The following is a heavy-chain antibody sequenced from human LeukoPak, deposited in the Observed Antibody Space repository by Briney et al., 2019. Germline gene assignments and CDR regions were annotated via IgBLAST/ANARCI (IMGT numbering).Heavy chain of an antibody. CDR1: GFTFDDYA. D-gene: IGHD1-14*01. Sequence: GGSLRLSCAASGFTFDDYAMHWVRQAPGKGLEWVSGISWNSGTIGYADSVKGRFTISRDNAKNSLYLQMNSLRAEDTAVYYCARVFRTSGRGYDYMDVWGKGTSVIIS. V-gene: IGHV3-9*01. CDR2: ISWNSGTI. CDR3: ARVFRTSGRGYDYMDV. J-gene: IGHJ6*03.